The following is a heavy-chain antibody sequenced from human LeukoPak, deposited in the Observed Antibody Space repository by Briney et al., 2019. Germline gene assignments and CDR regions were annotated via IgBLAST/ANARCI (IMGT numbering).Heavy chain of an antibody. CDR2: IYSSGST. CDR1: GGPISSYY. V-gene: IGHV4-59*08. CDR3: ARLGYYYYYGMDD. J-gene: IGHJ6*02. Sequence: WETLSLTCSVSGGPISSYYGRWIRQPPGKGLECIGYIYSSGSTNYNPSLKSRVTISVDTSHHQFSLKLSSVTAADTAVYYCARLGYYYYYGMDDWGQGTTVTVSS.